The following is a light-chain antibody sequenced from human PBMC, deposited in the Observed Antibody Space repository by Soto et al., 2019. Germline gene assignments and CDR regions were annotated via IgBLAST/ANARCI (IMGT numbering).Light chain of an antibody. CDR2: TDS. J-gene: IGKJ2*03. Sequence: DIQMTQSPSSLSASIGDSITITCRASQSVITFLNSYQHQPGKVPKLLVSTDSSLHNGFPSSFSGSGCGTDFALTIRSLQPAALSTYYCQQSFRNPYSFGQGTKVDIK. CDR1: QSVITF. V-gene: IGKV1-39*01. CDR3: QQSFRNPYS.